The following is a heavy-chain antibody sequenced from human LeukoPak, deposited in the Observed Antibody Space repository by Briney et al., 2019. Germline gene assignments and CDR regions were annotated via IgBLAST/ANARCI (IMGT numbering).Heavy chain of an antibody. Sequence: GGSLRLSCAASGFTFSDYHMSWIRQAPGKGLEWVSYISSSGSTIYYADSVKGRFTISRDNAKNSLYLQMNSLRAEDTAVYYCGRGQEVWLPFDYWGQGTLVTVSS. CDR3: GRGQEVWLPFDY. CDR2: ISSSGSTI. J-gene: IGHJ4*02. CDR1: GFTFSDYH. D-gene: IGHD5-24*01. V-gene: IGHV3-11*01.